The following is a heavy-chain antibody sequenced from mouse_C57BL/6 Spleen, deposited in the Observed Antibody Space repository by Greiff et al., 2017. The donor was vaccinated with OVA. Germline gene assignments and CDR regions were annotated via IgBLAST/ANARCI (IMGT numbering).Heavy chain of an antibody. CDR3: ASTTVVATGDAMDY. V-gene: IGHV1-72*01. Sequence: QVQLQQPGAELVKPGASVKLSCKASGYTFTSYWMHWVKQRPGRGLEWIGRIDPNSGGTKYNEKFKSKATLTVDKPSSTAYMQLSSLTSEDSAVYYCASTTVVATGDAMDYWGQGTSVTVSS. CDR1: GYTFTSYW. CDR2: IDPNSGGT. J-gene: IGHJ4*01. D-gene: IGHD1-1*01.